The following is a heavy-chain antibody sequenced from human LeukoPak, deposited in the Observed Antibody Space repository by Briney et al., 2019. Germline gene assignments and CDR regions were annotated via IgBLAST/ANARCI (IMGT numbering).Heavy chain of an antibody. J-gene: IGHJ6*02. CDR3: ARGYCSSTSCYYYYGMDV. V-gene: IGHV4-34*01. D-gene: IGHD2-2*01. CDR1: GGSFSGYD. Sequence: SETLSLTCAVYGGSFSGYDWSWIRQSPGKGLEWIGEINHSGSTNYNPSLKSRFTISVDTSKNQFSLKLSSVTAADTAVYYCARGYCSSTSCYYYYGMDVWGQGTTVTVSS. CDR2: INHSGST.